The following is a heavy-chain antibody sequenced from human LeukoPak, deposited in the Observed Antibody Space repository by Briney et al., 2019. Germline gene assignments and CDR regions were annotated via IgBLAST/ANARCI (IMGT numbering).Heavy chain of an antibody. CDR1: GYTFTSYG. D-gene: IGHD2-2*01. CDR3: ARDGTSTDDY. J-gene: IGHJ4*02. Sequence: ASVKVSCKASGYTFTSYGISWVRQAPGQGLEWMGWISAYNGNTNYAQKLQGRFTLTTDSSTSTAYMELRNLRSDDTAVYYCARDGTSTDDYWGQGTLVTVSS. V-gene: IGHV1-18*01. CDR2: ISAYNGNT.